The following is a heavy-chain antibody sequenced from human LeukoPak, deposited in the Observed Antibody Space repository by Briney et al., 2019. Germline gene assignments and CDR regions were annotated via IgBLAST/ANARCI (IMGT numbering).Heavy chain of an antibody. CDR2: IKQDGSEK. J-gene: IGHJ4*02. Sequence: GGSLRLSCAASGFTFSRYWMSWVRQAPGKGLEWVANIKQDGSEKYYVDSVKGRFTISRDNAKNSLYLQMNSLRAEDTAVYYCARRRYNWNAIDYWGQGTLVTVSS. CDR3: ARRRYNWNAIDY. V-gene: IGHV3-7*01. CDR1: GFTFSRYW. D-gene: IGHD1-20*01.